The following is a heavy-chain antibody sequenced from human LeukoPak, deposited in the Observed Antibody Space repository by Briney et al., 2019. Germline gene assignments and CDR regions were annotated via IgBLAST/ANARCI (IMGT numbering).Heavy chain of an antibody. D-gene: IGHD3-9*01. Sequence: SGPTLVNPTQTLTLTCTFSGFSLSTSGVGVGWIRQPPGKALEWLALIYWNDDKRYSTSLKSRLTITKDSSKNQVVLKMTNMEPVDTATYYCAHTGPGYYAADSWGQGTLVTVSS. CDR3: AHTGPGYYAADS. V-gene: IGHV2-5*01. J-gene: IGHJ4*02. CDR2: IYWNDDK. CDR1: GFSLSTSGVG.